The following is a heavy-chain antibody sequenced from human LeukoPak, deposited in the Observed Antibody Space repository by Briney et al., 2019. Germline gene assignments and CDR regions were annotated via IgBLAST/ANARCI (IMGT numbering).Heavy chain of an antibody. Sequence: GVSLRLFCAVSEFTFINAWMSWVRQSRGKALEWVGCIKGKNDVGTTHYAAPEKVRFTISRADSKNTLYLQMNSLKTEDTAVYYCATEGAIVPTTSPDAFDIWGQGTMVTVSS. CDR2: IKGKNDVGTT. D-gene: IGHD5-12*01. J-gene: IGHJ3*02. V-gene: IGHV3-15*01. CDR3: ATEGAIVPTTSPDAFDI. CDR1: EFTFINAW.